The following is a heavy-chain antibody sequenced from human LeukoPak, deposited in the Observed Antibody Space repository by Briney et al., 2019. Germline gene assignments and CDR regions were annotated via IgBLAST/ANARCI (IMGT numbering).Heavy chain of an antibody. J-gene: IGHJ5*02. V-gene: IGHV4-59*01. Sequence: SETLSLTCTVSGGSISSYYWSWIRQPPGKGLEWIGYIYYSGSTNYNPSLKSRVTISVDTSKSQFSLKLSSVTAADTAVYYCARDRSLFGSWTHWFDPWGQGTLVTVSS. CDR2: IYYSGST. D-gene: IGHD3-10*02. CDR3: ARDRSLFGSWTHWFDP. CDR1: GGSISSYY.